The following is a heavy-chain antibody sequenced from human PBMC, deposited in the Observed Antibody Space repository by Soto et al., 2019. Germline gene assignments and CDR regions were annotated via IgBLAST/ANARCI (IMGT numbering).Heavy chain of an antibody. CDR2: IYYSGST. Sequence: PSETLSLTCTISGGSISSSGYYWGWIRQPPGKGLEWIGSIYYSGSTYYNPSLKSRVTISVDTSKNQFSLKLSSVTAADTAVYYCARLPGYCSSTSCSIYYYGMDVWGQGTTVTVSS. V-gene: IGHV4-39*01. CDR1: GGSISSSGYY. D-gene: IGHD2-2*01. CDR3: ARLPGYCSSTSCSIYYYGMDV. J-gene: IGHJ6*02.